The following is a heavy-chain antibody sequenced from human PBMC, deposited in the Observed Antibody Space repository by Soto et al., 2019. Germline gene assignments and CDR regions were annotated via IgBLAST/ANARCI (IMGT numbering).Heavy chain of an antibody. CDR2: IIPIFGTA. V-gene: IGHV1-69*13. CDR3: ASRDYDYVWGSYRYEFDY. CDR1: GGTFSSYA. J-gene: IGHJ4*02. Sequence: EASVKVSCKASGGTFSSYAISWVRQAPGQGLEWMGGIIPIFGTANYAQKFQGRVTITADESTSTAYMELSSLRSEDTAVYYCASRDYDYVWGSYRYEFDYWGQGTLVTVSS. D-gene: IGHD3-16*02.